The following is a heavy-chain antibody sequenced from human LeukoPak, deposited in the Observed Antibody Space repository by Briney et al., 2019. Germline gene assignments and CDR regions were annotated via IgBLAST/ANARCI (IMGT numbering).Heavy chain of an antibody. V-gene: IGHV3-30*02. Sequence: GGSLRLSCAASGFTFSSYGMHWVRQAPGKGLEWVAFIRYDGSNKYYADSVKGRFTISRDNSKNTLYLQMNSLRAEDTAVYYCAKPDTAMVKAAFDIWGQGKMVTVSS. CDR3: AKPDTAMVKAAFDI. D-gene: IGHD5-18*01. CDR2: IRYDGSNK. CDR1: GFTFSSYG. J-gene: IGHJ3*02.